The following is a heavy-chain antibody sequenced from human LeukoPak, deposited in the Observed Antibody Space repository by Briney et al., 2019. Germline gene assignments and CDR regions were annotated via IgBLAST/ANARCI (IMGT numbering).Heavy chain of an antibody. CDR3: AREGTARDAFDI. V-gene: IGHV3-30-3*01. D-gene: IGHD2-21*02. J-gene: IGHJ3*02. CDR1: GFTFSYYA. Sequence: GGSLILSCAASGFTFSYYAMHWVRQAPGKGLEWVAFISSDGSDKYYADSMKGRFTISRDNSKNTLYLQMTNLRGEDTAMYYCAREGTARDAFDIWGQGTMVTVSS. CDR2: ISSDGSDK.